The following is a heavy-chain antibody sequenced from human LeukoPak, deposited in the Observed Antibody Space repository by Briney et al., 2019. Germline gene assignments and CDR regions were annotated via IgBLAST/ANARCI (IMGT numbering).Heavy chain of an antibody. V-gene: IGHV4-38-2*02. Sequence: SETLSLTCTVSGYSITSGYYWGWIRQPPGKGLEWIGSIYHSGSTYYNPSLMSRVTISVDTSKNQFSLKLSSVTAADTAVYYCARVAATKSMDVWGQGTTVTVSS. D-gene: IGHD2-15*01. CDR3: ARVAATKSMDV. J-gene: IGHJ6*02. CDR1: GYSITSGYY. CDR2: IYHSGST.